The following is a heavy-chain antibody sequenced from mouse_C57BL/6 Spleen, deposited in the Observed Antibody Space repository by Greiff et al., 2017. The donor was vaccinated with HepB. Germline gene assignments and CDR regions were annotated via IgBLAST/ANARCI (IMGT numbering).Heavy chain of an antibody. Sequence: VQLQQSGAELVRPGTSVKVSCKASGYAFTNYLIEWVKQRPGQGLEWIGVINPGSGGTNYNEKFKGKATLTADKSSSTAYMQLSSLTSEDSAVYFCARDKDSNSFAYWGQGTLVTVSA. D-gene: IGHD2-5*01. J-gene: IGHJ3*01. CDR3: ARDKDSNSFAY. CDR2: INPGSGGT. V-gene: IGHV1-54*01. CDR1: GYAFTNYL.